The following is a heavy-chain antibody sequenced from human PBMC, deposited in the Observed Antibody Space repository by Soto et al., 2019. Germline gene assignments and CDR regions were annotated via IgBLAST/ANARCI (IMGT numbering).Heavy chain of an antibody. CDR2: IYYSGST. J-gene: IGHJ4*02. V-gene: IGHV4-61*01. D-gene: IGHD3-22*01. Sequence: SETLSLTCTVSGGSVSSGSYYWSWIRQPPGKGLEWIGYIYYSGSTNYNPSLKSRVTISVDTSKNQFSLKLSSVTAADTAVYYCARSQITMISYFDYWGQGTLVTVSS. CDR3: ARSQITMISYFDY. CDR1: GGSVSSGSYY.